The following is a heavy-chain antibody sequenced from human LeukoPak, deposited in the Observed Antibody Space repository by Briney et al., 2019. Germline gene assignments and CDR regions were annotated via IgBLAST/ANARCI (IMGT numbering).Heavy chain of an antibody. Sequence: SETLSLTCTVSGGSISSYYWSWIRQPPGKGLEWIGYIYYSGSTNYNPSLKSRVTISVDTSKNQFSLKLSSVTAADTAVYYCESPAPGYSSSWYAPPYHDYWGKGPLVTVPS. J-gene: IGHJ4*02. CDR2: IYYSGST. CDR3: ESPAPGYSSSWYAPPYHDY. V-gene: IGHV4-59*08. D-gene: IGHD6-13*01. CDR1: GGSISSYY.